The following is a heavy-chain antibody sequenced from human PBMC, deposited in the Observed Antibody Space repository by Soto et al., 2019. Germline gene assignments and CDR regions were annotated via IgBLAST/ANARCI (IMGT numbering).Heavy chain of an antibody. J-gene: IGHJ4*02. CDR3: SRDVVVGAKALNY. CDR2: IKEDGSEK. Sequence: GGSLRLSCAASGFTFSNYWMTCVRQAPGKGLEWVANIKEDGSEKHYVDSVKGRFTISRDNAKNSLYLQMNSLRVEDTAVYFCSRDVVVGAKALNYWGQGALVTVSS. CDR1: GFTFSNYW. V-gene: IGHV3-7*01. D-gene: IGHD2-15*01.